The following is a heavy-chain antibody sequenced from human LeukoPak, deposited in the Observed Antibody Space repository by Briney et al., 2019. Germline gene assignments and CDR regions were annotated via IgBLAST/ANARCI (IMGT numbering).Heavy chain of an antibody. D-gene: IGHD2-2*02. Sequence: SETLSLTCTVSGGSISSYYWSWIRQPPGKGLEWIGYIYYSGSTNYNPSLKSRVTISVDTSKNQFSLKLSSVTAADTAVYYCASIPGYWGQGTLVTVS. CDR3: ASIPGY. J-gene: IGHJ4*02. V-gene: IGHV4-59*01. CDR1: GGSISSYY. CDR2: IYYSGST.